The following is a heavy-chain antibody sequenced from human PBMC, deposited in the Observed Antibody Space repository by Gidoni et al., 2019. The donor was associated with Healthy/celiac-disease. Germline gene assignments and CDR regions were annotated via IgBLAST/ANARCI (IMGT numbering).Heavy chain of an antibody. V-gene: IGHV3-7*03. J-gene: IGHJ4*02. CDR2: IKQDGSEK. CDR3: ARDKYSGYIIFDY. D-gene: IGHD5-12*01. Sequence: EVQLVESGGGLVQPGGSLRLSCAASGFTFSSYWRSWVRQAPGKGLEWVANIKQDGSEKYYVDSVKGRFTISRDNAKNSLYLQMNSLRAEDTAVYYCARDKYSGYIIFDYWGQGTLVTVSS. CDR1: GFTFSSYW.